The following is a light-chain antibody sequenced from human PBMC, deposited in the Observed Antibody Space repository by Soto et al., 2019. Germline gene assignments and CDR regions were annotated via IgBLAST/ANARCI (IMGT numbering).Light chain of an antibody. Sequence: EVVLRQSPGTLSLSPGERATLSCRASQSVSSSYLAWYQQKPGQAPRLLIYGASNRATCIPDRFSGSGSGTDFTLSISRLEPEDFAVYYCQQYGTSPRTFGQGTKVDIK. CDR1: QSVSSSY. V-gene: IGKV3-20*01. J-gene: IGKJ1*01. CDR3: QQYGTSPRT. CDR2: GAS.